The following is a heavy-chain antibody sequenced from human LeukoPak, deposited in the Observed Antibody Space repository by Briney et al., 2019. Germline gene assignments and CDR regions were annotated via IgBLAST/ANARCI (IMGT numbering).Heavy chain of an antibody. V-gene: IGHV4-59*12. CDR3: ARGHDWGSYYFDY. J-gene: IGHJ4*02. CDR1: GGSISSYY. D-gene: IGHD3-16*01. Sequence: PSETLSLTCTVSGGSISSYYWSWIRQPPGKGLEWIGYIYHSGSTYYNPSLKSRVTISVDRSKNQFSLKLSSVTAADTAVYYCARGHDWGSYYFDYWGQGTLVTVSS. CDR2: IYHSGST.